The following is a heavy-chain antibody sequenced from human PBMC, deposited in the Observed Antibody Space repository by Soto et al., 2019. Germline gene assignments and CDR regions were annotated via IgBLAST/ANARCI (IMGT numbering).Heavy chain of an antibody. J-gene: IGHJ4*02. D-gene: IGHD3-10*01. CDR3: ARELSRVSPYFDY. Sequence: ESGGGVVQAGRSLRLSCAASGFAFSSYAMHWVRQAPGEGLEWVAFISYDGRNTYYANSLKGRLTISRDNSKNTLYLQVNSLRAEDTAVYFCARELSRVSPYFDYWGQGALVTVSS. CDR2: ISYDGRNT. V-gene: IGHV3-30*04. CDR1: GFAFSSYA.